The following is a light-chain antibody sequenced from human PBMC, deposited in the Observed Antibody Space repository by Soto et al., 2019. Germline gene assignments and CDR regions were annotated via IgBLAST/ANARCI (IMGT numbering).Light chain of an antibody. CDR1: QSVGSN. Sequence: EIVMTQSPATLSVSPGERATLSCRASQSVGSNLAWYQQKPGQAPRLLIYGASTRATGIPARFSGSGSGTVFTLTITRRPSEAVAIYFCQQYNHWPPDRTVGQGPKVEIK. CDR2: GAS. J-gene: IGKJ1*01. CDR3: QQYNHWPPDRT. V-gene: IGKV3-15*01.